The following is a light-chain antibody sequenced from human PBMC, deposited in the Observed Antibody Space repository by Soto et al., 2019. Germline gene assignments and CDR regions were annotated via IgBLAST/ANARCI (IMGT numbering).Light chain of an antibody. Sequence: QSVLTQPASVSGSPGQSITISCTGTSSDVGGYNYVSWYQQHPGKAPKLMIYDVSNRPSGVSNRFSGSKSGNTAPLTISGLQAEDEADYYCSSYTSSSTLVFGRGTKLTVL. CDR2: DVS. CDR3: SSYTSSSTLV. V-gene: IGLV2-14*01. J-gene: IGLJ2*01. CDR1: SSDVGGYNY.